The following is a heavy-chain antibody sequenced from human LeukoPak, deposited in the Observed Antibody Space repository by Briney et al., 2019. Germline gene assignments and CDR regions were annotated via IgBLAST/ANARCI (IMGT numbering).Heavy chain of an antibody. J-gene: IGHJ4*02. CDR2: ISGSGGST. D-gene: IGHD2-2*01. CDR1: GFTFSSYA. Sequence: GGSLRLSCAASGFTFSSYAMSWVRQAPGKGLEWVSAISGSGGSTYYADSVKGRFTISRDNSTNTLYLQMNSLRAEDTAVYYCAKVNSDIVVVPAATSFDYWGQGTLVTVSS. V-gene: IGHV3-23*01. CDR3: AKVNSDIVVVPAATSFDY.